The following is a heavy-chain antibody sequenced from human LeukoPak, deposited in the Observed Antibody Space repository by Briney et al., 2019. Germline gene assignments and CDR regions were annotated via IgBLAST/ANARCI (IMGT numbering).Heavy chain of an antibody. J-gene: IGHJ4*02. Sequence: GGSLRLSCAASGFTFSSYGMHWVRQAPGKGLEWVAVIWYGGSNKYYADSVKGRFTISRDNSKNTLYLQMNSLRAEDTAVYYCAKAGSSSGWYYFDYWGQGTLVTVSS. V-gene: IGHV3-30*02. CDR2: IWYGGSNK. CDR1: GFTFSSYG. CDR3: AKAGSSSGWYYFDY. D-gene: IGHD6-19*01.